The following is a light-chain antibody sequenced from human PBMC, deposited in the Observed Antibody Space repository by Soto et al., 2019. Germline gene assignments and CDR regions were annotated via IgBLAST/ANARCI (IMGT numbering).Light chain of an antibody. CDR3: QQYRYSPWT. Sequence: EIVLTQSPGTLSLSPGERATLSCRASQSVSSSYLAWYQQKPGQAPRLLIYGASSRATGIPDRFSGSGSGTDFTLIINRLEPEDFAVYYCQQYRYSPWTFGQGTKVDIK. CDR1: QSVSSSY. CDR2: GAS. J-gene: IGKJ1*01. V-gene: IGKV3-20*01.